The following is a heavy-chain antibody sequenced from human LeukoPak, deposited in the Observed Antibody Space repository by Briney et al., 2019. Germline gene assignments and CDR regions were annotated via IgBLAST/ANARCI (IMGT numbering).Heavy chain of an antibody. CDR3: ARPLGSSWFPSEY. CDR1: GFRFSSYA. J-gene: IGHJ4*02. V-gene: IGHV3-30-3*01. CDR2: ISSDETNK. Sequence: PGGSLRLSCAASGFRFSSYAMHWVRQAPGKGLEWVALISSDETNKYYADSVKGRFTISRDNSKNTLYLQMNSLRPEDTAVYYCARPLGSSWFPSEYWGQGTLVPVSS. D-gene: IGHD6-13*01.